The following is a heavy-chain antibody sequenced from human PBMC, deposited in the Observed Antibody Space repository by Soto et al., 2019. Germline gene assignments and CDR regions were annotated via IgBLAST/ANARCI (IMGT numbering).Heavy chain of an antibody. J-gene: IGHJ5*02. CDR1: GFTFSSYD. CDR2: IGTAGDT. CDR3: ARACGHCYCSGAFGP. Sequence: EVQLVESGGGLVQPGGSLRLSCAASGFTFSSYDMHWVRQATGKGLEWVSAIGTAGDTYSPGSVKGRFTITRENPKDSLYLQMNSLRDESTAVYYCARACGHCYCSGAFGPWGQETLVTVSA. D-gene: IGHD3-10*01. V-gene: IGHV3-13*01.